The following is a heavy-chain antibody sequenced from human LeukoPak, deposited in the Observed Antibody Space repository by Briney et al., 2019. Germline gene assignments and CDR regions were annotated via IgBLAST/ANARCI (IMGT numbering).Heavy chain of an antibody. V-gene: IGHV1-2*02. Sequence: ASVKVSCKASGYTFTGYYMHWVRQAPGQGLEWMGWINPNSGGTNYAQKFQGRVTMTRDTSISTAYMELSRLRSDDTAVYYCARDHQGYYDSSGLGYWGQGTLVTVSS. J-gene: IGHJ4*02. CDR3: ARDHQGYYDSSGLGY. CDR2: INPNSGGT. D-gene: IGHD3-22*01. CDR1: GYTFTGYY.